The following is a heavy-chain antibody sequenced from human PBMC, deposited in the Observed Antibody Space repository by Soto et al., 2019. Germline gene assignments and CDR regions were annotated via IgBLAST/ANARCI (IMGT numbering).Heavy chain of an antibody. CDR2: INHSGST. CDR3: ARARLVRYLAWLSRYYFDY. J-gene: IGHJ4*02. CDR1: GGSFSGYY. D-gene: IGHD3-9*01. V-gene: IGHV4-34*01. Sequence: PSETLSLTCAVYGGSFSGYYWSWIRQPPGKGLEWIGEINHSGSTNYNPSLKSRVTISVDTSKNQFSLKLSSVTAADTAVYYCARARLVRYLAWLSRYYFDYWGQGTLVTVSS.